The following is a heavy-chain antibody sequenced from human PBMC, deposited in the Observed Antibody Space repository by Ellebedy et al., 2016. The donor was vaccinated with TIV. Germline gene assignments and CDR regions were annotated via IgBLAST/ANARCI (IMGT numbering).Heavy chain of an antibody. CDR3: ARDPVGVGPAFDV. J-gene: IGHJ3*01. V-gene: IGHV3-30*03. D-gene: IGHD4-23*01. CDR2: ISYEGSAK. CDR1: GFTFSTYG. Sequence: GESLKISCAASGFTFSTYGMHWVRQAPGKGLEWLAVISYEGSAKYYADSVKGRFTISRDNSKDTLFLQMNSLRAEDTAIYFCARDPVGVGPAFDVWGQGTMVTVSS.